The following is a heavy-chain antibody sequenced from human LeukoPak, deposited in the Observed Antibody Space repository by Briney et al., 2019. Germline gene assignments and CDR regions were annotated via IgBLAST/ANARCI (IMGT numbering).Heavy chain of an antibody. CDR1: GFTVRSIY. CDR2: FYSGGSS. V-gene: IGHV3-53*01. Sequence: PGGSLRLSCAASGFTVRSIYMTWVRQAPGKGLEWVSSFYSGGSSYYADSVKGRFIISRDSSTDTLYLQMNSLRVEDTAVYFCARDRGYGYGFFDYGGQGTLVTVPS. CDR3: ARDRGYGYGFFDY. D-gene: IGHD5-18*01. J-gene: IGHJ4*02.